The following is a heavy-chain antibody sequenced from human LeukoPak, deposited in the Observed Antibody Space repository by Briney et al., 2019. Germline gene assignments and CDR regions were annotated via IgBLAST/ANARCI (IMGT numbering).Heavy chain of an antibody. CDR2: ISSSGNTI. D-gene: IGHD6-6*01. CDR3: ARGPSIAARYDAFDI. J-gene: IGHJ3*02. Sequence: PGGSLRLSCAASGFTFSSYSMSWVRQAPGKGLERVSSISSSGNTISYADSVKGRFTISRDNGKNSLYLQVISLRAEDTAVYYFARGPSIAARYDAFDIWGQGTMVTVSS. CDR1: GFTFSSYS. V-gene: IGHV3-48*04.